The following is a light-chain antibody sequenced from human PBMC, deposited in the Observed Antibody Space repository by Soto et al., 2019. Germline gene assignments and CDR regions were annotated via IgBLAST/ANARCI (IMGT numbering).Light chain of an antibody. CDR2: AAS. J-gene: IGKJ1*01. CDR1: QSISNH. CDR3: QQSYSSPPT. Sequence: IQMTQSPSSLSASVEDRVIITCRASQSISNHLNWYQQKPGKAPKLLIFAASSLQSGVPSRFSGSRSGPDFTLTISSLQPEDFATYYCQQSYSSPPTFGQGTKADIK. V-gene: IGKV1-39*01.